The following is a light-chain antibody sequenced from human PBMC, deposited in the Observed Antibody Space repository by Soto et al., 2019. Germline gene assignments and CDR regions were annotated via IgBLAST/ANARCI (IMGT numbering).Light chain of an antibody. Sequence: QSALTQPPSVSGAPGQRVTISCTGSSSNIGAGYDVHWYQQLPGTAPKLLIYGNSNRPSGVPDRFSGSKSGTSASLAITWLQAEYEADYYCQSYDSSLSGPRVFGTGTKVTVL. CDR1: SSNIGAGYD. J-gene: IGLJ1*01. CDR2: GNS. V-gene: IGLV1-40*01. CDR3: QSYDSSLSGPRV.